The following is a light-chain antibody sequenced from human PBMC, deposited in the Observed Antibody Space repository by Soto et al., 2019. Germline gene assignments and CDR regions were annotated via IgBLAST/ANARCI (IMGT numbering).Light chain of an antibody. V-gene: IGKV3-15*01. CDR2: GAS. CDR3: QQYNNWPPGT. J-gene: IGKJ1*01. Sequence: EIVMTQSPGTLSVSPGERVTLSCRSSQSVSSNLAWYQQKPGQAPRLLIYGASTRATGIPARFSGSGSGTEFTLTISSLQSEDFAVYYCQQYNNWPPGTFGQGTKVDIK. CDR1: QSVSSN.